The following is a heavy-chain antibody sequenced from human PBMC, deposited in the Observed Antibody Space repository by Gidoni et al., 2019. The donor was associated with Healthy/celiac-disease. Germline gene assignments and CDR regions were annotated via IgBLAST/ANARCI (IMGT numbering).Heavy chain of an antibody. CDR1: GFTFSSYA. CDR3: ARDGLSDYYDGDGAFDI. J-gene: IGHJ3*02. Sequence: QVQLVESGGGVVQPGRSLSPSCAASGFTFSSYAMHWVRQAPGKGLEWVAVISYDGSNKYYADSVKGRFTISRDNSKNTLYLQMNSLRAEDTAVYYCARDGLSDYYDGDGAFDIWGQGTMVTVSS. CDR2: ISYDGSNK. D-gene: IGHD3-22*01. V-gene: IGHV3-30*01.